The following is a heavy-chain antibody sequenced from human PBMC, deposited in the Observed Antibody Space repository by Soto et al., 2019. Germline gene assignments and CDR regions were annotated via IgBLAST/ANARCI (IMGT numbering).Heavy chain of an antibody. CDR1: GASISSGGYS. CDR3: ARHNGPLYVGYYYDMDV. Sequence: SETLSLTCTVSGASISSGGYSWSWIRQPPGKGLEWIGYIYHSGSTYYNPSLKSRVTISVDRSKNQFSLKLSSVTAADTAVYYCARHNGPLYVGYYYDMDVWGQGTTVTVSS. J-gene: IGHJ6*02. CDR2: IYHSGST. D-gene: IGHD3-16*01. V-gene: IGHV4-30-2*01.